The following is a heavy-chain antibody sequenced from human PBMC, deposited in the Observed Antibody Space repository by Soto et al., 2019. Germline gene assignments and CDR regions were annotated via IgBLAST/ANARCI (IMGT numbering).Heavy chain of an antibody. CDR2: IWYDGSNK. Sequence: PGGSLRLSCAASGFTFSSYGMHWVRQAPGKGLEWVAVIWYDGSNKYYADSVKGRFTISRDNSKNTLYLQMNSLRAEDTAVYYCARSLGYCSGGSCYSFGYYYGMDVWGQGTTVTVSS. CDR3: ARSLGYCSGGSCYSFGYYYGMDV. D-gene: IGHD2-15*01. J-gene: IGHJ6*02. V-gene: IGHV3-33*01. CDR1: GFTFSSYG.